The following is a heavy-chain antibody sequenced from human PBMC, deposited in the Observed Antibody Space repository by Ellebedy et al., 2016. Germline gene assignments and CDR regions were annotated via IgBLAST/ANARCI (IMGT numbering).Heavy chain of an antibody. J-gene: IGHJ4*02. D-gene: IGHD6-6*01. CDR2: VFYGGST. Sequence: SETLSLTXTVSGGSISSNSDYWGWIRQPPGKGLEWIGYVFYGGSTKYNPSLKSRVTISLDTSKNQFSLKVNSVAAADTAVYFCVRDVSLYSSSPSFDFWGQGILVTVSS. CDR3: VRDVSLYSSSPSFDF. CDR1: GGSISSNSDY. V-gene: IGHV4-61*01.